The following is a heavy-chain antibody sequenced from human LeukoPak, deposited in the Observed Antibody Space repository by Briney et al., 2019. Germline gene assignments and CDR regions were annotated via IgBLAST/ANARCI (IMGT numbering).Heavy chain of an antibody. CDR1: GFTFSDYY. CDR3: ARVGCDFWSGYYSHLNYYYMDV. CDR2: ISSSGSTI. V-gene: IGHV3-11*04. Sequence: PGGSLRLSCAASGFTFSDYYMSWIRQAPGKGLEWVSYISSSGSTIYYADSVKGRFTISRDNAKNSLYLQMNSLRAEDTAVYYCARVGCDFWSGYYSHLNYYYMDVWGKGTTVTVSS. D-gene: IGHD3-3*01. J-gene: IGHJ6*03.